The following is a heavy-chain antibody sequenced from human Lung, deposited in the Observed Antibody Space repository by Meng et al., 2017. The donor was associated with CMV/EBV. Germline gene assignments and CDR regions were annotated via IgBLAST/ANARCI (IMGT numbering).Heavy chain of an antibody. V-gene: IGHV3-48*03. CDR2: ISSSGSII. CDR1: GFTFSSYE. Sequence: SXKISWAASGFTFSSYEMNWVRQAPGKGLEWVSYISSSGSIIYYADSVKGRFTVSRDNAENSLYLQMNSLRAEDTAVYYCARDIAVAAADYWGQGTLVXVSS. CDR3: ARDIAVAAADY. J-gene: IGHJ4*02. D-gene: IGHD6-13*01.